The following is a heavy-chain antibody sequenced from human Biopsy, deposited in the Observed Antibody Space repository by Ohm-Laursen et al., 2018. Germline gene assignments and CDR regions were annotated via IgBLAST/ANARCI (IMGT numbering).Heavy chain of an antibody. Sequence: GTLSLTCAVSGDSISSYYWSWIRQPPGKGLQWIGYVYYTGSTDYNPSLQSRVTISVGTSKNHFSLRLRSVTPADTAIYYCARDRGYYSDRTVPGYFDLWGRGTLVTVSS. D-gene: IGHD3-22*01. V-gene: IGHV4-59*01. J-gene: IGHJ2*01. CDR1: GDSISSYY. CDR2: VYYTGST. CDR3: ARDRGYYSDRTVPGYFDL.